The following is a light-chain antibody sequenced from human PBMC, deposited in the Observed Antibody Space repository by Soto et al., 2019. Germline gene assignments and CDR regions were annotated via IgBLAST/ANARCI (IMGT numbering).Light chain of an antibody. CDR1: QSISSW. J-gene: IGKJ4*01. CDR2: DVS. V-gene: IGKV1-5*01. Sequence: DIQMTQSPSTLSASVGDRVTITCRASQSISSWLAWYQQKPGKAPNLLIYDVSSLERGVPSRFSGSGSGREFTLIISSLQPEDFATYHCQQLNSYPIATFGGGTKVDIK. CDR3: QQLNSYPIAT.